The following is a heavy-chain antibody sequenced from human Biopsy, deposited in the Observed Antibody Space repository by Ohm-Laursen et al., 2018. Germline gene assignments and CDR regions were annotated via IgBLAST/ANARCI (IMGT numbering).Heavy chain of an antibody. CDR3: ARDGGVSYFGLDV. V-gene: IGHV3-43*01. Sequence: SLSLSCASSGFTFSVYGKHWVRLIPGQGLELVSLISWDGSRTYYADSARGRFTISRDNAKNCLYLQMNSLRTQDTALYYCARDGGVSYFGLDVGGLGTTATVSS. CDR2: ISWDGSRT. CDR1: GFTFSVYG. J-gene: IGHJ6*02. D-gene: IGHD3-16*01.